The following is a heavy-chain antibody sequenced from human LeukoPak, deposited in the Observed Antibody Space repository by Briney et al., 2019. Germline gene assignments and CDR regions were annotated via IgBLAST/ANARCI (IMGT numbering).Heavy chain of an antibody. CDR2: ISSHRSYI. J-gene: IGHJ4*02. V-gene: IGHV3-21*01. Sequence: GGSLRLSCAASGFTFSNYSMNWVRQAPGKGLEWVSSISSHRSYIYYADSVKGQYTIPRDNAKTSLYLQMNSLRTEDNALYYCARISRGQQLGTDYWGQGTLVTVSS. CDR1: GFTFSNYS. CDR3: ARISRGQQLGTDY. D-gene: IGHD6-13*01.